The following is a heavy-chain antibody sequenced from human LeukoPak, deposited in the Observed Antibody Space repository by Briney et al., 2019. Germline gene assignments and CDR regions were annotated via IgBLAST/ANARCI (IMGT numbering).Heavy chain of an antibody. V-gene: IGHV3-23*01. CDR2: ISGSGNRT. J-gene: IGHJ4*02. D-gene: IGHD3-10*01. Sequence: QPGGSLRLSCAVSGFTFTSYAIAGVRQAPGKGLEWVSTISGSGNRTYYAKSVKGRFTLSRDKSTSMVYLQMSSLRVEETAVYYCARVQYGYLSGSYRIFFDYWGQGALVSVSS. CDR3: ARVQYGYLSGSYRIFFDY. CDR1: GFTFTSYA.